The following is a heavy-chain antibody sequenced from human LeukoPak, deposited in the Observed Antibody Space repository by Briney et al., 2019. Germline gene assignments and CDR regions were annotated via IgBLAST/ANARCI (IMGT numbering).Heavy chain of an antibody. CDR2: IYNSGTT. CDR3: ARGYGYYLGQFDP. V-gene: IGHV4-39*07. Sequence: SETLSLTCSVSGGSLSSSRYFWAWIRQPPGKGLDWIGSIYNSGTTHYTASLKSRVSMSLDRFRNQFSLRLNSVTAADTAVYYCARGYGYYLGQFDPWGQGTLVTVSS. CDR1: GGSLSSSRYF. D-gene: IGHD3-22*01. J-gene: IGHJ5*02.